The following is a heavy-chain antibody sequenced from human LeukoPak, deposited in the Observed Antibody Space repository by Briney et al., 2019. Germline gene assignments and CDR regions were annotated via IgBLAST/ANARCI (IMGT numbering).Heavy chain of an antibody. Sequence: SETLSLTCTVSGGSISSYYWSWIRQPPGKGLEWIGYIYYSGSTNYNPSLKSRVTISVDTSKNQFSLKLSSVTAADTAVYYCARAGSIDGPPIDYWGQGTLSPSPQ. CDR3: ARAGSIDGPPIDY. CDR1: GGSISSYY. J-gene: IGHJ4*02. CDR2: IYYSGST. V-gene: IGHV4-59*01.